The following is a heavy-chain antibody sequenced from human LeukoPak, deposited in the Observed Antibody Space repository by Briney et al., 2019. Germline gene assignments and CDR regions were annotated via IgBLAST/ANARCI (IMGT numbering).Heavy chain of an antibody. CDR2: ISGSGGST. V-gene: IGHV3-23*01. CDR3: AKSGRNSYGVDV. Sequence: PGGSLRLSCAASGFTFDDYAMHWVRQAPGKGLEWVSAISGSGGSTYYADSVKGRFTISRDNSKNTLYLQMNSLRAEDTAVYYCAKSGRNSYGVDVWGQGTTVTVSS. CDR1: GFTFDDYA. J-gene: IGHJ6*02.